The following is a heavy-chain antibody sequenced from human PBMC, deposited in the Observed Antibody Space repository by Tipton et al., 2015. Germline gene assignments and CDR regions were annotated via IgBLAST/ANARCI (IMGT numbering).Heavy chain of an antibody. CDR3: ATLVDGYSRIP. CDR2: INHSGYT. CDR1: GGSFSGYF. D-gene: IGHD5-24*01. V-gene: IGHV4-34*01. Sequence: TLSLTCAVYGGSFSGYFWTWIRQPPGKGLEWIGEINHSGYTNYNPSPKSRVTISLDTSKNQFSLTLNSVTAADTAVYYCATLVDGYSRIPWGQGTRVTVSS. J-gene: IGHJ5*02.